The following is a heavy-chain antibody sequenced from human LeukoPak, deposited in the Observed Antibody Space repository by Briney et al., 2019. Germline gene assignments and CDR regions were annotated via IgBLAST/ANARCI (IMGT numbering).Heavy chain of an antibody. D-gene: IGHD2-2*01. V-gene: IGHV3-7*01. Sequence: GGSLRLSCAASGFTFNTYWMTWVRQAPGKGLEWVANMYLDGSEKYYVDSVRGRFTISRDDAKNSLYLQMNSLRVEDTAVYYCARGGCSITSCHYPPGVWGQGTLVTVSS. CDR1: GFTFNTYW. J-gene: IGHJ4*02. CDR2: MYLDGSEK. CDR3: ARGGCSITSCHYPPGV.